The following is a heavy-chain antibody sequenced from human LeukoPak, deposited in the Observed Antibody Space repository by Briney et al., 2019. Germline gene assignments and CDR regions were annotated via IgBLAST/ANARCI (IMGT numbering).Heavy chain of an antibody. Sequence: PGGSLRLSCAASGITLTKYWMIWVRQASGKGVEWVANINEDASKKYYVDSVEGRFTISRDNARNSLYLQMNNLRAEDTAVYYCATSTYSSSPYWGQGTLVTVSS. CDR1: GITLTKYW. CDR3: ATSTYSSSPY. D-gene: IGHD6-6*01. CDR2: INEDASKK. V-gene: IGHV3-7*01. J-gene: IGHJ4*02.